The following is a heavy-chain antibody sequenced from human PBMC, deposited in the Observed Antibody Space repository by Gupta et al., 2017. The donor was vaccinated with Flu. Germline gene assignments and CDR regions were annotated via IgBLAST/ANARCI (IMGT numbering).Heavy chain of an antibody. CDR1: GYSFTDYW. D-gene: IGHD4-17*01. CDR2: IYPADSDT. J-gene: IGHJ4*02. Sequence: EVQLVQSGAEVKRPGESLKISCKGSGYSFTDYWIAWVRQMPGKGLEWMGIIYPADSDTRYSPSFLGQVTISADKSIRTAYLQWRSLNASDTAMYFCARRGVFGDYEAALDYWGQGTLLAVSS. V-gene: IGHV5-51*03. CDR3: ARRGVFGDYEAALDY.